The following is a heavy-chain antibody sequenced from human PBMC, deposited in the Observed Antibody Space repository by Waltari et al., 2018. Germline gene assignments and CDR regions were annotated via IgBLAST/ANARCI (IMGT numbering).Heavy chain of an antibody. Sequence: QVQLVQSGAEVKKPGASVKVSCKASGYPFTGYYMHWVRQAPGQGLEWMGRINPNSGGTNYAQKFQGRVNMTRDTSISTAYMELSRLRSDDTAVYYCARASGNQIVVVAATFWFDPWGQGTLVTVSS. CDR1: GYPFTGYY. D-gene: IGHD2-15*01. V-gene: IGHV1-2*06. CDR3: ARASGNQIVVVAATFWFDP. J-gene: IGHJ5*02. CDR2: INPNSGGT.